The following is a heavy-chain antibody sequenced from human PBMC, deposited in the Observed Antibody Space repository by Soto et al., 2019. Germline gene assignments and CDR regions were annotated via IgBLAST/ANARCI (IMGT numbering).Heavy chain of an antibody. CDR3: ARHERQGYYGSGRFYAFDI. J-gene: IGHJ3*02. Sequence: SETLSLTCTVSGGSISSSSYYWGWIRQPPGKGLEWIGSIYYSGSTYYNPSLKSRVTISVDTSKNQFSLKLSSVTAADTAVYYCARHERQGYYGSGRFYAFDIWGQGTMVTVSS. CDR2: IYYSGST. V-gene: IGHV4-39*01. D-gene: IGHD3-10*01. CDR1: GGSISSSSYY.